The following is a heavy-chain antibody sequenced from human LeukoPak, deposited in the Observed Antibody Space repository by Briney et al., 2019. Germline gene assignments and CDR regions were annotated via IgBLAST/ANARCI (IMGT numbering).Heavy chain of an antibody. CDR2: IKQDGSEK. J-gene: IGHJ4*02. CDR3: ATNIGSD. V-gene: IGHV3-7*01. CDR1: GFTFSSYW. Sequence: GGSLRLSCAASGFTFSSYWMSWVRQAPGEGLEWVANIKQDGSEKYYVDSVKGRFTISRDNAKNTVYLQMNSLRAEDTAIYYCATNIGSDWGQGTLVTVSS. D-gene: IGHD1/OR15-1a*01.